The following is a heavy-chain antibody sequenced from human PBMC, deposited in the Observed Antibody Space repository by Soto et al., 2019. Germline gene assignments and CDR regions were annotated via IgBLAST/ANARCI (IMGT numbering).Heavy chain of an antibody. CDR2: IIPIFGTA. D-gene: IGHD3-16*02. CDR1: GGTFSSYA. J-gene: IGHJ4*02. V-gene: IGHV1-69*01. Sequence: QVQLVQSGAEVKKPGSSVKVSCKASGGTFSSYAISWVRQAPGQGLEWMGGIIPIFGTANYAQKFQGRVTITADDSTSTAYMELSSLRSEDTAVYYCARTYYDYVWGSYRYMDYWGQGTLVTVSS. CDR3: ARTYYDYVWGSYRYMDY.